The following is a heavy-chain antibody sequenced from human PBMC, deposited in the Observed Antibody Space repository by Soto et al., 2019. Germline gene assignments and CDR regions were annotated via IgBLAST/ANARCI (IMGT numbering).Heavy chain of an antibody. Sequence: EVQLVESGGGLIQPGGSLRLSCAASGFRFDTYSMNWVRQAPGKGLEWVAYISTTSSTIYYADSVKGRFTVSRDNARNSLYVQMDSLRDEDTAVYYCAREKIVLAPAAVRWFDPWGQGTLVTVSS. J-gene: IGHJ5*02. CDR1: GFRFDTYS. CDR3: AREKIVLAPAAVRWFDP. CDR2: ISTTSSTI. V-gene: IGHV3-48*02. D-gene: IGHD2-2*01.